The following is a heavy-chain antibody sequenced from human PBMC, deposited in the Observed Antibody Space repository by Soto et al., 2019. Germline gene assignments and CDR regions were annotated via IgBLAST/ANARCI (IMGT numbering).Heavy chain of an antibody. D-gene: IGHD2-15*01. CDR2: ISAYNGNT. CDR3: ARDEWNIRVYCSGGSCPSFDY. Sequence: QVQLVQSGAEVKKPGASVKVSCKASGYTFTSYGISWVRQAPGQGLEWMGWISAYNGNTNYAQKLQGRVTMTTDTSTSTAYMELRSLRSDDTAVYYCARDEWNIRVYCSGGSCPSFDYWGQGTLVTVSS. J-gene: IGHJ4*02. CDR1: GYTFTSYG. V-gene: IGHV1-18*01.